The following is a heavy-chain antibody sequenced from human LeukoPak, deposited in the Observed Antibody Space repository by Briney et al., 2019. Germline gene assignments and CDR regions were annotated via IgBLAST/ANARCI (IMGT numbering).Heavy chain of an antibody. D-gene: IGHD6-13*01. V-gene: IGHV3-30*03. Sequence: GGSLRLSCAASGFTFSSYEMNWVRQAPGKGPEWVAVTSYDGSTTNYADSVKGRFTISRDNSKNTLYLQMSSLRADDTAVYSCARGRDTTTWYGNWFDPWGQGTLVTVSS. J-gene: IGHJ5*02. CDR1: GFTFSSYE. CDR2: TSYDGSTT. CDR3: ARGRDTTTWYGNWFDP.